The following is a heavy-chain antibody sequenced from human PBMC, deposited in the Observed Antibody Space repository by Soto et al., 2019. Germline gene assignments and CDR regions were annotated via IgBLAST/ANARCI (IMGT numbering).Heavy chain of an antibody. CDR1: GGSISRYC. CDR3: ARGEIGNGYGMDV. D-gene: IGHD2-8*01. CDR2: IYPSGST. Sequence: PSETLSLTCTVAGGSISRYCWRWIRHPSGKGLEWIGRIYPSGSTNYSPSLKSRVTMSVDTSKNQLSLKLSSVTAADTAVYYCARGEIGNGYGMDVWGQGTTVTVSS. J-gene: IGHJ6*02. V-gene: IGHV4-4*07.